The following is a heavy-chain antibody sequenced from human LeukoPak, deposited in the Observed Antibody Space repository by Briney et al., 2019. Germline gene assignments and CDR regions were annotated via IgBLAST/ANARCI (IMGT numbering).Heavy chain of an antibody. Sequence: SVKVSCKASGGTFSSYAISWVRQAPGQGLEWMGGIIPIFGTANYAQKFQGRVTITADESTSTAYMELSSLRSEDTAVYYCARAGAYCSGGNCYSGILDSWGQGTLVTVSS. D-gene: IGHD2-15*01. V-gene: IGHV1-69*13. CDR1: GGTFSSYA. J-gene: IGHJ4*02. CDR3: ARAGAYCSGGNCYSGILDS. CDR2: IIPIFGTA.